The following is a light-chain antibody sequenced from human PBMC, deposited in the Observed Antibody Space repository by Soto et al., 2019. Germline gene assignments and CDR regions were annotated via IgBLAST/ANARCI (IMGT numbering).Light chain of an antibody. Sequence: DTVLPQCPGTLSSSPGGRATLSCRAAQSVANNYLAWYQQKPGHAPRLLIYGASNRATGIPAKFSGSGSGTEFTLTISSLQPEDFAAYYCQQYNSYAWTFGQGTKVDIK. CDR2: GAS. V-gene: IGKV3-20*01. CDR1: QSVANNY. J-gene: IGKJ1*01. CDR3: QQYNSYAWT.